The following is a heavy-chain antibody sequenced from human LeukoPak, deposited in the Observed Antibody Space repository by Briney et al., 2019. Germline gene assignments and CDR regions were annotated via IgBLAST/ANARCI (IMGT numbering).Heavy chain of an antibody. D-gene: IGHD3-3*01. J-gene: IGHJ6*02. CDR1: GYTFTGYY. Sequence: ASVKVSCKASGYTFTGYYMHWVRQAPGQGLEWMGWINPNSGGTNYAQKFQGRVSMTRDTSISTAYMELSRLRSDDPAVYYCARDLSYDFWSGYYHYYYGMDVWGQGTTVTVSS. V-gene: IGHV1-2*02. CDR3: ARDLSYDFWSGYYHYYYGMDV. CDR2: INPNSGGT.